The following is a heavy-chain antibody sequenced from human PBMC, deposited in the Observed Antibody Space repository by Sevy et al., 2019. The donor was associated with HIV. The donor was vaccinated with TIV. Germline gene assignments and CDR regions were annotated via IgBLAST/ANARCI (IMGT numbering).Heavy chain of an antibody. CDR3: AKDINRGCDGVNCYSYYYYFYGLDV. CDR1: GFPFNDHA. Sequence: GGSLRLSCAASGFPFNDHAMHWVRQVPGKGLEWVSGVSWNSRYIGYADSVKGRFTISRDNARHFLYLEMNSLRPEDTALYYCAKDINRGCDGVNCYSYYYYFYGLDVWGKGTTVTVSS. V-gene: IGHV3-9*01. CDR2: VSWNSRYI. J-gene: IGHJ6*04. D-gene: IGHD2-21*01.